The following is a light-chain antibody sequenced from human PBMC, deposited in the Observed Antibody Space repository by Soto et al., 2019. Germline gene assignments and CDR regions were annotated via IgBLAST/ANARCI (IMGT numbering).Light chain of an antibody. J-gene: IGLJ1*01. CDR2: EVT. V-gene: IGLV2-14*01. CDR3: SSYTSSSTLYV. CDR1: SSDVGGYNY. Sequence: QSALTQPASVSGSPGQSITISCTGTSSDVGGYNYVSWYQHHPGKAPKLMIYEVTNRPSGVSNRFSGSKSGNTASLTISGLRAEDEADYYCSSYTSSSTLYVFGTGP.